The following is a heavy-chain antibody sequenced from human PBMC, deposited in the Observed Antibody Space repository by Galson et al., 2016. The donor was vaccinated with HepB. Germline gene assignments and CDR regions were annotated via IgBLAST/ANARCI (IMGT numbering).Heavy chain of an antibody. CDR2: ISSDESIK. Sequence: SLRLSCAASGLFGIHWVRQATGKGLEWIAVISSDESIKYYADSVKGRFTISRDNSKTTVYLEMNSLRAEDTAVYYCAREVAIFGVVINRRANAFDIWGQGTMVTVSS. CDR3: AREVAIFGVVINRRANAFDI. J-gene: IGHJ3*02. V-gene: IGHV3-30*03. CDR1: GLFG. D-gene: IGHD3-3*01.